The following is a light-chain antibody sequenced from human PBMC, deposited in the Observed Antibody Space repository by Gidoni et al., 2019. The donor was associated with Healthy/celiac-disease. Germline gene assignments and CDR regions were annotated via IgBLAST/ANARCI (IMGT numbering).Light chain of an antibody. J-gene: IGKJ2*01. CDR3: QQSYSTPYT. V-gene: IGKV1-39*01. CDR1: QSISSY. CDR2: AAA. Sequence: DIQMTQSPSSLSASVGDRVTITCRASQSISSYLNWYQQKPGKTTKLLIYAAASLQSGVPSRFSGSGSGTDFTLTISSLQPEDFATYYCQQSYSTPYTFGQXTKLEIK.